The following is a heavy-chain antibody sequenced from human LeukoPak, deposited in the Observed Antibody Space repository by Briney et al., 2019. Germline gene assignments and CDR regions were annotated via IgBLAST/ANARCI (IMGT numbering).Heavy chain of an antibody. D-gene: IGHD3-22*01. V-gene: IGHV1-46*01. J-gene: IGHJ5*02. CDR2: INPSGGST. Sequence: ASVKVSCKASGYTFTSYYLHWVRQAPGQGLEWMGIINPSGGSTSYAQKFQGRVTMTEDTSTDTAYMELSSLRSEDTAVYYCATTMIVVAWGQGTLVTVSS. CDR3: ATTMIVVA. CDR1: GYTFTSYY.